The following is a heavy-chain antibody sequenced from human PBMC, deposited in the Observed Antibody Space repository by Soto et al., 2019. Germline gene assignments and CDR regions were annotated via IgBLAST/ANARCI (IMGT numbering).Heavy chain of an antibody. CDR2: SIPIFGTA. Sequence: QVQLVQSGAEVKKPGSSVKVSCKASGGTFSSYDISWVRQAPGQGLEWMGGSIPIFGTANYAQKFQGRVTIAADESTSTAYMELSSLRSEDTAVYYCAREGVGYCSGGSCYPQYNWFDPWGQGTLVTVSS. D-gene: IGHD2-15*01. V-gene: IGHV1-69*12. CDR1: GGTFSSYD. CDR3: AREGVGYCSGGSCYPQYNWFDP. J-gene: IGHJ5*02.